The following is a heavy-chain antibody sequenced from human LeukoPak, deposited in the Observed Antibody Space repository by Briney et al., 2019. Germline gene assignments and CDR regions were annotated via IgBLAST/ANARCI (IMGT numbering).Heavy chain of an antibody. CDR2: IYPGDSDT. V-gene: IGHV5-51*01. D-gene: IGHD6-13*01. Sequence: GESLKISCKGSGYSSTSYWIGWVRQMPGKGLEWMGIIYPGDSDTRYSPSFQGQVTISADKSISTAYLQWSSLKASDTAMYYCARRLAAAGYYYYGMDVWGQGTTVTVSS. CDR3: ARRLAAAGYYYYGMDV. CDR1: GYSSTSYW. J-gene: IGHJ6*02.